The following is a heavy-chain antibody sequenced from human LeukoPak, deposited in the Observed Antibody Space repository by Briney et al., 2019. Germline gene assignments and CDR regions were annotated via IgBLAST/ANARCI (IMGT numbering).Heavy chain of an antibody. J-gene: IGHJ3*02. CDR1: GFAFSGYN. CDR3: ARGSTTIQRRDTFDI. CDR2: ITASSIYI. D-gene: IGHD1-1*01. V-gene: IGHV3-21*01. Sequence: PGGSLRLSCAASGFAFSGYNMNWVRQAPGKGLEWISSITASSIYIYHADSVKGRFTISRDNAKNSLYLQMNSLRVEDTAVYYCARGSTTIQRRDTFDIWGQGTMVTVSS.